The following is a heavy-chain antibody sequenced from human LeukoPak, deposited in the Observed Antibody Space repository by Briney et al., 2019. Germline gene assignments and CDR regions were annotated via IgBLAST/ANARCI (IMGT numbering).Heavy chain of an antibody. J-gene: IGHJ4*02. Sequence: GGSLRLSCAASGFTFSSYNMNWVRQAPGKGLEWVSYISSSGSTIYYADSVKGRFTTSRDNAKNSLYLQMNSLRAEDTAVYYCARVGYCSSTSCYGCINYWGQGTLVTVSS. D-gene: IGHD2-2*01. CDR1: GFTFSSYN. CDR3: ARVGYCSSTSCYGCINY. V-gene: IGHV3-48*04. CDR2: ISSSGSTI.